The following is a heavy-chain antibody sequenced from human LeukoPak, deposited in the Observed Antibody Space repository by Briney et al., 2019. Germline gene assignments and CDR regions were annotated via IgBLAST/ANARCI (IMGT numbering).Heavy chain of an antibody. CDR1: DGSTSGSSYY. CDR3: ARHPAPGIAAAGRYAFDY. Sequence: SETLSLTCTVSDGSTSGSSYYWGWIRQPPGKGLEWIGSIYYSGSTYYNPSLKSRVTISVDTSKNQCSLRLSSVTAADTAIYYCARHPAPGIAAAGRYAFDYWGQGTLVTVSS. V-gene: IGHV4-39*01. J-gene: IGHJ4*02. D-gene: IGHD6-13*01. CDR2: IYYSGST.